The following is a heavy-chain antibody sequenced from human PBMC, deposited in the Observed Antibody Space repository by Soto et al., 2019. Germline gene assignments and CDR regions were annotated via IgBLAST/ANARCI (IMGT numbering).Heavy chain of an antibody. Sequence: ASVKVSCKASGYTFTSYYMHWVRQAPGQGLEWMGIINPSGGSTSYAQKFQGRVTMTRDTSTSTVHMELSSLRSEDTAVYYCAREGGKVKDYYGSGRTLDYWGQGTLVTVSS. CDR1: GYTFTSYY. CDR2: INPSGGST. V-gene: IGHV1-46*01. D-gene: IGHD3-10*01. J-gene: IGHJ4*02. CDR3: AREGGKVKDYYGSGRTLDY.